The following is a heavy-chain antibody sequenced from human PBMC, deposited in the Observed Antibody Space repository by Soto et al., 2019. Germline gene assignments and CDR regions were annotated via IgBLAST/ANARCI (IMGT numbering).Heavy chain of an antibody. CDR2: IYHSGST. J-gene: IGHJ4*02. Sequence: QLQLQESGSGLVKPSQTLSLTCAVSGGSISSGGYSWSWIRQPPGKGLEWIGYIYHSGSTYYNPSLKSRVTLSVDRSKNQFSLKLSSVTAADTAVYYCASEGLSSGYYYCDYWGQGTLVTVSS. V-gene: IGHV4-30-2*01. CDR3: ASEGLSSGYYYCDY. D-gene: IGHD3-22*01. CDR1: GGSISSGGYS.